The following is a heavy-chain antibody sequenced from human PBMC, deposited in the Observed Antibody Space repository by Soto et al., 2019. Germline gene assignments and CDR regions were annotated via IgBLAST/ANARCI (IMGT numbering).Heavy chain of an antibody. CDR1: GYTFTSYG. J-gene: IGHJ4*02. CDR3: ARDLDGGFGELPFDY. CDR2: ISAYNGNT. Sequence: ASVKVSCKASGYTFTSYGISWVRQAPGQGLEWMGWISAYNGNTNYAQKLQGRVTMTTDTSTSTAYMELRSLRSDDTAVYYCARDLDGGFGELPFDYWGQGTLVTVS. V-gene: IGHV1-18*01. D-gene: IGHD3-10*01.